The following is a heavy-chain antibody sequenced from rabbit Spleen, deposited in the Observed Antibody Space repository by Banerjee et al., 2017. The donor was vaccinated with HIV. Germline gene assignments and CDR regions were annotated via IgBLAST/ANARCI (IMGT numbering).Heavy chain of an antibody. V-gene: IGHV1S45*01. CDR2: INVATGKP. J-gene: IGHJ4*01. CDR1: GFSFGDRDV. D-gene: IGHD1-1*01. CDR3: ARDLVGVIGWNFNL. Sequence: QEQLEESAGGLVQPGGSLTLTCTASGFSFGDRDVMCWVRQAPGKGLEWIACINVATGKPVYATWAKGRFTISRTSSTTVTLRMTSLTAADTATYFCARDLVGVIGWNFNLWGPGTLVTVS.